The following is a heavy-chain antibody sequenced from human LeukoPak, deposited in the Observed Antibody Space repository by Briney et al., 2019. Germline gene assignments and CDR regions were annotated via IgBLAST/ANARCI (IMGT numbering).Heavy chain of an antibody. J-gene: IGHJ3*02. CDR1: GDSVSVNSDV. CDR3: ARDADWGYDAFDI. D-gene: IGHD7-27*01. CDR2: TYYRSKWYN. V-gene: IGHV6-1*01. Sequence: SQTLSLTCAISGDSVSVNSDVWNWIRQSPSRGLEWLGRTYYRSKWYNDYAVSVKSRITISPDTSKNQFSLHLNSVTPEDTVVYYCARDADWGYDAFDIWGQGTMVTVSS.